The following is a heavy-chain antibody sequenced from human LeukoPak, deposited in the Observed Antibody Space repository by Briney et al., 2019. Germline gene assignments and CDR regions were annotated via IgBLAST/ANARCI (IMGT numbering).Heavy chain of an antibody. CDR3: ATAYSGDSPPSDY. Sequence: PGGSLRLSCAASGFTFSSYAMSWVRQAPGKGLEWVSAISGSGGSTYYADPVKGRFTISRDNSKNTLYLQMNSLRAEDTAVYYCATAYSGDSPPSDYWGQGTLVTVSS. CDR1: GFTFSSYA. V-gene: IGHV3-23*01. CDR2: ISGSGGST. D-gene: IGHD1-26*01. J-gene: IGHJ4*02.